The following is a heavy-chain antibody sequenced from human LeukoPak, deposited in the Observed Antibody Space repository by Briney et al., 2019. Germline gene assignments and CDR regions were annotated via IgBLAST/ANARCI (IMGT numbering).Heavy chain of an antibody. D-gene: IGHD1-26*01. V-gene: IGHV3-7*01. Sequence: PGGSLRLSCAASGFTFSSSWMSWVRQAPGKGLEWVANIKQDGSEKYYVDSVKGRFTISRDNAKNSLYLQMNSLRAEDTAVYYCARDLTGYRGSYSDYWGQGTLVTVSS. J-gene: IGHJ4*02. CDR3: ARDLTGYRGSYSDY. CDR2: IKQDGSEK. CDR1: GFTFSSSW.